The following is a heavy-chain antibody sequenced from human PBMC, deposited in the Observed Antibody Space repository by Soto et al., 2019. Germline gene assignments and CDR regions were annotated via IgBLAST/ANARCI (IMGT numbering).Heavy chain of an antibody. CDR1: GYTFTSYG. CDR3: ASAYLAYYYEFWIGYYSWFDP. D-gene: IGHD3-3*01. V-gene: IGHV1-18*01. Sequence: QVQLVQSGAEVKKPGASVKVSCKASGYTFTSYGISWVRQAPGQGLEWMGWISAYNGNTNYAQKLQGRVTMTTDTSTSTAYMEVRSLRSDDTAVDYCASAYLAYYYEFWIGYYSWFDPWGQGTLVTVS. CDR2: ISAYNGNT. J-gene: IGHJ5*02.